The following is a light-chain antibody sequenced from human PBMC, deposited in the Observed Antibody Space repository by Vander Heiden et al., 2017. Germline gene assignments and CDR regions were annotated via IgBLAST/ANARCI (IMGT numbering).Light chain of an antibody. CDR3: QAWDSNTGV. Sequence: SSELTQPPSVSVSPGQTASITCSGDKLGNKYACWYQHKPGQSTVLVIYQDNKRPSGIPERFSGSNSGNTATLTISGTQAMDEADYYCQAWDSNTGVFGGGTKLTVL. CDR2: QDN. J-gene: IGLJ2*01. V-gene: IGLV3-1*01. CDR1: KLGNKY.